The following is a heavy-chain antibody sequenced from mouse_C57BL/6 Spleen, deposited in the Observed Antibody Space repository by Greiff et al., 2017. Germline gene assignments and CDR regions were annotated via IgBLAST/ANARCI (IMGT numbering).Heavy chain of an antibody. CDR1: GFTFSDYG. V-gene: IGHV5-17*01. CDR2: ISSGSSTI. CDR3: ARECDYDAGYYAMDY. J-gene: IGHJ4*01. Sequence: EVQGVESGGGLVKPGGSLKLSCAASGFTFSDYGMHWVRQAPEKGLEWVAYISSGSSTIYYADTVKGRFTISRDNAKNTLFLQMTSLRSEDTAMYYCARECDYDAGYYAMDYWGQGTSVTVSS. D-gene: IGHD2-4*01.